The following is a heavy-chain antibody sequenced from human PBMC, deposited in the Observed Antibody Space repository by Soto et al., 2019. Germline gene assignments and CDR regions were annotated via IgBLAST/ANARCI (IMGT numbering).Heavy chain of an antibody. CDR2: ISYDGSNK. D-gene: IGHD2-2*01. CDR3: ARAPYCSSTSCSDY. Sequence: PGGSLRLSCAASGFTFSSYAMHWVRQAPGKGLEWVAVISYDGSNKYYADSVKGRFTISRDNSKNTLYLQMNSLRAEDTAVYYCARAPYCSSTSCSDYWGQGTLVTVSS. CDR1: GFTFSSYA. V-gene: IGHV3-30-3*01. J-gene: IGHJ4*02.